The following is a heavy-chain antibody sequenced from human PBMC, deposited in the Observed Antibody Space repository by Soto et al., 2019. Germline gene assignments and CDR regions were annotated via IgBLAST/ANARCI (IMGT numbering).Heavy chain of an antibody. CDR2: INAGNGNT. J-gene: IGHJ5*02. Sequence: GASVKVSCKASGYTLTSYAMHCVRQAPGQRLEWMGWINAGNGNTKYSQKFQGRVTITKDTSASTAYMELSSLRSEDTAVYYCARDHGTGTHAGFDPWGQGTLVTVSS. D-gene: IGHD1-1*01. CDR1: GYTLTSYA. V-gene: IGHV1-3*01. CDR3: ARDHGTGTHAGFDP.